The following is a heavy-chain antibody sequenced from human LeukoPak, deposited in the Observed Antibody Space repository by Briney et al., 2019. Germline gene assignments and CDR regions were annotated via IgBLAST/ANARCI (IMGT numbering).Heavy chain of an antibody. V-gene: IGHV4-61*02. J-gene: IGHJ5*02. CDR2: IYTSGST. CDR1: GGSISSGGYY. CDR3: ARSHDYSPGWFDP. D-gene: IGHD4-11*01. Sequence: SETLSLTCTVSGGSISSGGYYWSWIRQPAGKGLEWIGRIYTSGSTNYNPSLKSRVTISVDTSKNQFSLKLSSVTAADTAVYYCARSHDYSPGWFDPWGQGTLVTVSS.